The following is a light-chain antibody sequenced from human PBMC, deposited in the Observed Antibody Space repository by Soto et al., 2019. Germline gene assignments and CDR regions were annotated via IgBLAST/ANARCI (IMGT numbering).Light chain of an antibody. CDR3: ATWDDSLNGGVV. V-gene: IGLV1-44*01. CDR1: SSNIGSNT. J-gene: IGLJ3*02. Sequence: QAVVTQPPSASGTPGQRVTISCSGSSSNIGSNTVNWYQQLPGTAPELLIYSNNQRPSGVPDRFSGSKSGTSASLAIGGLQSEDEADYYCATWDDSLNGGVVFGGGTQLTVL. CDR2: SNN.